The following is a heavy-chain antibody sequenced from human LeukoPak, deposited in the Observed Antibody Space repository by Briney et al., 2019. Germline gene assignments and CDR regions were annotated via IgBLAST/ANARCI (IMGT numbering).Heavy chain of an antibody. D-gene: IGHD6-13*01. CDR2: ISAYNGNT. CDR1: GYTFTSYG. CDR3: ARVYGSGYSSSWYVSFPIFDI. Sequence: ASVKVSCKASGYTFTSYGISWVRQAPGQGLEWMGWISAYNGNTNYAQKLQGRVTMTTDTSTSTAYMELRSLRSDDTAVYYCARVYGSGYSSSWYVSFPIFDIWGQGTMVTVSS. J-gene: IGHJ3*02. V-gene: IGHV1-18*01.